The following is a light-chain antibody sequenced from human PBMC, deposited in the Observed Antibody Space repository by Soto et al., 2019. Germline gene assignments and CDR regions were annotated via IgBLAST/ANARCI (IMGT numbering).Light chain of an antibody. J-gene: IGKJ1*01. Sequence: EIVMTKSPATLSVYPEERATLSCRASQSVSNNYLAWYQQKPGQAPRLLIYGASNRATGIPDRFSGSGSGTDFTLTISRLEPEDFAVYYCQQYGSSGTFGQGTKVDIK. CDR1: QSVSNNY. V-gene: IGKV3-20*01. CDR2: GAS. CDR3: QQYGSSGT.